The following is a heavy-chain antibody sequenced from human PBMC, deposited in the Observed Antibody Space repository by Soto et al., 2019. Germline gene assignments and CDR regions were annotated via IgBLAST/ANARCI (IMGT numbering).Heavy chain of an antibody. D-gene: IGHD6-6*01. CDR3: VRQTLATLALYGLDV. V-gene: IGHV6-1*01. CDR2: TYYRSKWNY. Sequence: SQTLSLTCAISGDSVSANSAAWNWIRQSPSRGLEWLGRTYYRSKWNYDYAESVKSRMSITPDTSNNQFSLQLNSVTPEDTAVYYCVRQTLATLALYGLDVCGQGTTVTV. J-gene: IGHJ6*02. CDR1: GDSVSANSAA.